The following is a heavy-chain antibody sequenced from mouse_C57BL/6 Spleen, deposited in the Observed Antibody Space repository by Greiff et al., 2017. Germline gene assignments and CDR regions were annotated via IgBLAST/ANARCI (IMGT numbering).Heavy chain of an antibody. Sequence: QVQLQQPGAELVKPGASVKLSCKASGYTFTSYWMHWVKQRPGRGLEWIGRLAPNSGGTKYNEKFKSKATLTVDKPSSTAYLQLSSLTSEDSAVYYCARRDYYGSSSLDYWGQGTTLTVSA. D-gene: IGHD1-1*01. CDR3: ARRDYYGSSSLDY. V-gene: IGHV1-72*01. CDR2: LAPNSGGT. CDR1: GYTFTSYW. J-gene: IGHJ2*01.